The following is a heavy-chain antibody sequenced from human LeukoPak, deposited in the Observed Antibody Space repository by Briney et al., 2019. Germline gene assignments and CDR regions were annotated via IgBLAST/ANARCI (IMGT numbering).Heavy chain of an antibody. D-gene: IGHD3-3*01. J-gene: IGHJ4*02. CDR3: ARQQIYVGAGMVDYFDY. CDR1: GGSIRSYY. Sequence: SETLSLTCAVSGGSIRSYYWSWIRQPPGKGLQWIGYMYYTGTTNYNPSLKSRVTISVDTSKNQFSLNLRSVTAADTATYYCARQQIYVGAGMVDYFDYWGQGILVTVSP. V-gene: IGHV4-59*01. CDR2: MYYTGTT.